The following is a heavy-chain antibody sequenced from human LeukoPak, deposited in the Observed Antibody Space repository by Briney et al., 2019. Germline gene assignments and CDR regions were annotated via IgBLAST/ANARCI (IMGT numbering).Heavy chain of an antibody. Sequence: PSQTLSLTCTVSGGSISSGGYYWSWIRQHPGKGLEWIGYIYYSGSTYYNPSLKSRVTISVDTSKNQFSLKLSSVTAADTAAYYCARALKGQIVVVRVGWFDPWGQGTLVTVSS. D-gene: IGHD2-2*01. CDR1: GGSISSGGYY. CDR2: IYYSGST. J-gene: IGHJ5*02. V-gene: IGHV4-31*03. CDR3: ARALKGQIVVVRVGWFDP.